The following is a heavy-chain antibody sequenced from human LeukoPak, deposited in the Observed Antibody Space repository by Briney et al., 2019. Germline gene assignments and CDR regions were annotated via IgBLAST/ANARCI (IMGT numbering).Heavy chain of an antibody. D-gene: IGHD3-16*01. CDR2: IYISGST. CDR3: ARGGGANLGGA. Sequence: PSETLSLTCTVSGDSIRNSNYYWSWIRQPAGKGLEWIGRIYISGSTHYNPSLNSRVTMSIDTSKNQFSLRLNSVTAADTAVYYCARGGGANLGGAWGKGTTVTVSS. J-gene: IGHJ6*04. V-gene: IGHV4-4*07. CDR1: GDSIRNSNYY.